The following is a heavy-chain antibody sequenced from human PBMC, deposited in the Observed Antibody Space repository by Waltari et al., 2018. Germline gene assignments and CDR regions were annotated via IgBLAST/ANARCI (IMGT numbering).Heavy chain of an antibody. D-gene: IGHD1-26*01. Sequence: EVQLLESGGGLVQPGGSLRLSCSASGFTFSSYALLWVRQAPGKGLEWVSAISGSGGSTYYADSVKGRFTISRDNSKNTLYLQMNSLRAEDTAVYYCAKGPKWELLPEPYFDYWGQGTLVTVSS. CDR2: ISGSGGST. CDR3: AKGPKWELLPEPYFDY. V-gene: IGHV3-23*01. CDR1: GFTFSSYA. J-gene: IGHJ4*02.